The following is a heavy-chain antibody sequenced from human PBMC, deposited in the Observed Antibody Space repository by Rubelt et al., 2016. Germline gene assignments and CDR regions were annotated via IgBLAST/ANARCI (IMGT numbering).Heavy chain of an antibody. CDR2: IDRSGTT. D-gene: IGHD2-15*01. CDR3: ARGARWTDD. J-gene: IGHJ4*02. Sequence: QVQLQESGPGLVKPSGTLSLTCAVSGGSISSSNWWIWVRQPPGKELEWIGEIDRSGTTNYNPSLKSRVTISLDASKSQFSLNLGSWTAADTAVYYCARGARWTDDWGQGILVTVSS. CDR1: GGSISSSNW. V-gene: IGHV4-4*02.